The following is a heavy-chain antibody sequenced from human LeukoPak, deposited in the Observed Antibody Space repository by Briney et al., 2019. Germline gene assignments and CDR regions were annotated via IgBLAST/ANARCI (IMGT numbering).Heavy chain of an antibody. CDR3: ARAGISIVLEVYYFDY. V-gene: IGHV3-48*03. D-gene: IGHD1-26*01. CDR2: ISSSGSTI. CDR1: GFTFSSYE. J-gene: IGHJ4*02. Sequence: PGGSLRLSCAASGFTFSSYEMNWVRQAPGKGLEWVSYISSSGSTIYYADSVKGRFTISRDNAKNSLYLQMNSLRAEDTAVYYCARAGISIVLEVYYFDYWGQGTLVTVSS.